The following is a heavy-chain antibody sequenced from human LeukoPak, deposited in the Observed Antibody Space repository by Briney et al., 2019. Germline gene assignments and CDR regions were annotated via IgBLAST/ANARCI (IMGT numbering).Heavy chain of an antibody. V-gene: IGHV1-46*01. CDR1: GSTVTSFD. Sequence: ASVKVSYTASGSTVTSFDMHWVRDAPGQGLGGLGIINLCGGSTSYAHKFQGRPTMTRDTSTSTVYMELSSLRSEDTPVYDCARAMAYDAFDIWGHGTMVTVSS. J-gene: IGHJ3*02. CDR2: INLCGGST. D-gene: IGHD5-24*01. CDR3: ARAMAYDAFDI.